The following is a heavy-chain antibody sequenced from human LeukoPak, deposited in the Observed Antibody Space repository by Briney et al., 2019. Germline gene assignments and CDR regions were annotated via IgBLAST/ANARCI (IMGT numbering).Heavy chain of an antibody. CDR1: GGSISSYY. D-gene: IGHD6-6*01. CDR3: AREGSSSWGPDY. CDR2: IHYSGST. J-gene: IGHJ4*02. Sequence: PSETLSLTCTVSGGSISSYYWSWIRQPPGKGLEWIGYIHYSGSTNYNPSLKSRVTISVDTSKNQFSLKLSSVTAADTAVYYCAREGSSSWGPDYWGQGTLVTVSS. V-gene: IGHV4-59*01.